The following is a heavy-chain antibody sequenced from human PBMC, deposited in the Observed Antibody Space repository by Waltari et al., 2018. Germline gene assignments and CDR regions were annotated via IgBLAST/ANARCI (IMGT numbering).Heavy chain of an antibody. Sequence: EVQLVESGGGLVKPGGSLRLSCAASGFTFSSYSMNWVRQAPGKRLEWVSSISSSSSYIYYADSVKGRFTISRDNAKNSLYLQMNSLRAEDTAVYYCARDPPHWNYAAFDIWGQGTMVTVSS. V-gene: IGHV3-21*01. D-gene: IGHD1-7*01. CDR2: ISSSSSYI. CDR1: GFTFSSYS. J-gene: IGHJ3*02. CDR3: ARDPPHWNYAAFDI.